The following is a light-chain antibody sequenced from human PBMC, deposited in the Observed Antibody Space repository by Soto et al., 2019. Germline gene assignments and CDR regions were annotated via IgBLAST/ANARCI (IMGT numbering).Light chain of an antibody. V-gene: IGKV1-5*03. CDR2: KAS. CDR1: QSICTW. J-gene: IGKJ4*01. Sequence: DIQMTQSPSTLSASVGDRVTITCRASQSICTWLAWYQQKPGKAPKLLIYKASSLEAGVPSRFSGSGSGTEFNITISSLQPDDFATYYCQQYNTYPLTFGGGTTVEIK. CDR3: QQYNTYPLT.